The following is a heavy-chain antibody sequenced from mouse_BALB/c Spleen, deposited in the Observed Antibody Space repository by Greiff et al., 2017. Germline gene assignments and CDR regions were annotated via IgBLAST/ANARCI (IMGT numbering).Heavy chain of an antibody. V-gene: IGHV1S81*02. D-gene: IGHD2-3*01. CDR3: ARGVYDGDSYAMDD. CDR1: GYTFTSYW. CDR2: INPSNGRT. Sequence: QVQLQQPGAELVKPGASVKLSCKASGYTFTSYWMHWVKQRPGQGLEWIGEINPSNGRTNYNEKFKSKATLTVDKSSSTAYMQLSSLTSEDSAVYDCARGVYDGDSYAMDDWGQGTSVTVSS. J-gene: IGHJ4*01.